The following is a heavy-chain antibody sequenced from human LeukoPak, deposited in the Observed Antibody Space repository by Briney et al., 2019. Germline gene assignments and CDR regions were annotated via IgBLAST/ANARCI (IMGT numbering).Heavy chain of an antibody. CDR2: IYYSGST. Sequence: SETLSLTCTVSGVSISSSSYYWGWVRQPPGKGLEWIVSIYYSGSTYYHPSLKSRVTISVDTSKNQFSLKLSSVTAADTAVYYCARDLTSQDYDYGDRRADNWFDPWGQGTLVTVSS. D-gene: IGHD4-17*01. CDR3: ARDLTSQDYDYGDRRADNWFDP. J-gene: IGHJ5*02. CDR1: GVSISSSSYY. V-gene: IGHV4-39*07.